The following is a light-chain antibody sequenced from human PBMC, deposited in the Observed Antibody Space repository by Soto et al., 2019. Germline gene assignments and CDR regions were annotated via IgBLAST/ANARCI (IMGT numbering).Light chain of an antibody. Sequence: QSALAQPASVSGSPGQSITISCTGTSSDIGSYNYVSWYQQHPGKAPKLVLYEVSNRPSGISNRFSGSKSGNTASLTISGLQAEDEAAYYCCSYAGSYIQYVFGTGTKLTVL. V-gene: IGLV2-14*01. CDR3: CSYAGSYIQYV. CDR2: EVS. J-gene: IGLJ1*01. CDR1: SSDIGSYNY.